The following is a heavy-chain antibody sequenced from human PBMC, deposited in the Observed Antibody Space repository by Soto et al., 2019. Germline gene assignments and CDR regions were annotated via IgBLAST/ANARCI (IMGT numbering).Heavy chain of an antibody. CDR3: AKDGNWLDVYFDV. Sequence: GGSLRLSCVASGIEFSNYAMSWVRQAPGKGLEWVSISSASGRSRYHADSVKGRFTISRDNSKNTLYLHMANLRAEDTAVYYCAKDGNWLDVYFDVWGQGTPVTSP. CDR2: SSASGRSR. V-gene: IGHV3-23*01. D-gene: IGHD6-19*01. CDR1: GIEFSNYA. J-gene: IGHJ4*02.